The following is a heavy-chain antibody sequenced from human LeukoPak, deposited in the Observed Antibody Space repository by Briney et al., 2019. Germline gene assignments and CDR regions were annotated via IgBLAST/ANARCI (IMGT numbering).Heavy chain of an antibody. V-gene: IGHV3-66*02. CDR2: IYSGGST. D-gene: IGHD1-14*01. CDR1: GFTFSSYW. CDR3: ARELNRPNFFDF. Sequence: GGSLRLSCAASGFTFSSYWMSWVRQAPGKGLEWVSVIYSGGSTYYADSVKGRFTISRDNSKNTLYLQMNSLRAEDTAVYYCARELNRPNFFDFWGQGSLVTVSP. J-gene: IGHJ4*02.